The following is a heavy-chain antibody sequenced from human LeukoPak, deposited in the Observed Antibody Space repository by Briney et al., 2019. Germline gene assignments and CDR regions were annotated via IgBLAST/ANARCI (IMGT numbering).Heavy chain of an antibody. D-gene: IGHD6-19*01. J-gene: IGHJ4*02. V-gene: IGHV1-3*01. Sequence: NSQGRVSITRDTSANTAYMELSSLRSEDTAVYYCARAPSSGWYYDYWGQGTLVTVSS. CDR3: ARAPSSGWYYDY.